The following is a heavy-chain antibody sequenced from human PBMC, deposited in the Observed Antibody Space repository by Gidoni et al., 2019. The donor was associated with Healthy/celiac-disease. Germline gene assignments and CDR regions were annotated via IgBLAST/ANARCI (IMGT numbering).Heavy chain of an antibody. CDR3: AKDGTGGSGSHTGGYDY. Sequence: EVQLVESGGGLVQPGRSLRLSCAASGFTFDDYAMYWVRQAPGKGLEWVSGISWNSGSIGYADSVKGRFNISRDNAKNSLYLQMNSLRAEDTALYYCAKDGTGGSGSHTGGYDYWGQGTLVTVSS. CDR1: GFTFDDYA. D-gene: IGHD3-10*01. V-gene: IGHV3-9*01. CDR2: ISWNSGSI. J-gene: IGHJ4*02.